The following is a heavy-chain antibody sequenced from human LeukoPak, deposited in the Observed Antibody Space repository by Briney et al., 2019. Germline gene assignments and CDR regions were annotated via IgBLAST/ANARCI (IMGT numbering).Heavy chain of an antibody. CDR1: GFTFSSYS. CDR2: ISSSSSYI. D-gene: IGHD5-18*01. J-gene: IGHJ6*02. Sequence: GGSLRLSCAASGFTFSSYSMNWVRQAPGKGLEWVSSISSSSSYIYYADSVKGRFTISRDNAKNSLYLQMNSLRAEDTAVYYCAGRGYSYGNLDYYYYYGMDVWDQGTTVTVSS. V-gene: IGHV3-21*01. CDR3: AGRGYSYGNLDYYYYYGMDV.